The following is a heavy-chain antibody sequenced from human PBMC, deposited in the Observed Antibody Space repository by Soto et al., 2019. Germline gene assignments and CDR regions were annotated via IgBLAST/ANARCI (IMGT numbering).Heavy chain of an antibody. Sequence: PXETLSLTGAVSGASIRSFYWSWIRQPAGKGLEWIGRIYSGGRKNYNPSLKSRVTMSVDTSKNQFSLRLSSVTAADTAMYYCARGSSRWDYWGQGTLVTVP. J-gene: IGHJ4*02. D-gene: IGHD6-13*01. CDR1: GASIRSFY. V-gene: IGHV4-4*07. CDR3: ARGSSRWDY. CDR2: IYSGGRK.